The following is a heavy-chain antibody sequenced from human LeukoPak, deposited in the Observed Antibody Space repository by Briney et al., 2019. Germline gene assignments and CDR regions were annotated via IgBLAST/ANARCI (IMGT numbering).Heavy chain of an antibody. D-gene: IGHD5-12*01. CDR1: GFAFSDYW. J-gene: IGHJ4*02. CDR2: INQDGSQT. CDR3: ARDSSPRYSGYDWVY. Sequence: GSLRLSCTASGFAFSDYWMSWVRQAPGKGLEWLANINQDGSQTSYVDSVRGRFTVSRDNAKNSLYLQMNSLRADDTAVYYCARDSSPRYSGYDWVYWGRGTLVTVSS. V-gene: IGHV3-7*01.